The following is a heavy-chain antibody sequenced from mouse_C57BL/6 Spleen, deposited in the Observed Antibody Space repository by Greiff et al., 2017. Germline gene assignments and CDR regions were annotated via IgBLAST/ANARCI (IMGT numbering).Heavy chain of an antibody. D-gene: IGHD1-1*01. CDR2: IYPRSGNT. CDR1: GYTFTSYG. J-gene: IGHJ2*01. Sequence: VQLQQSGAELARPGASVKLSCKASGYTFTSYGISWVKQRTGQGLEWIGEIYPRSGNTYYNEKFKGKATLTADKSSSTAYMELRNLTSEDSAVYFCAREYYGSSYVDYWGQGTTLTVSS. CDR3: AREYYGSSYVDY. V-gene: IGHV1-81*01.